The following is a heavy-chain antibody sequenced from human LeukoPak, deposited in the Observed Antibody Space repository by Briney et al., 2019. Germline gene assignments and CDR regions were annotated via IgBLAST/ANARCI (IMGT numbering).Heavy chain of an antibody. V-gene: IGHV3-33*01. J-gene: IGHJ4*02. CDR2: IWYDGSNK. Sequence: PGGSLRLSCAASGFTFSNYGMHWVRQAPGKGLEWVAVIWYDGSNKNYADSVKGRFTITRDNSKNTLYLQMNSLRVEDTAVYYCARGRPHGNDYWGQGTLATVSS. CDR3: ARGRPHGNDY. CDR1: GFTFSNYG. D-gene: IGHD4-23*01.